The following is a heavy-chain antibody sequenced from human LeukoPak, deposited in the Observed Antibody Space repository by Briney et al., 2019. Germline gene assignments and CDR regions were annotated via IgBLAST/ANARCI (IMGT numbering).Heavy chain of an antibody. CDR1: GGSFSGYY. Sequence: ASETLSLTCAVYGGSFSGYYWSWIRQPPGKGLEWIGEINHSGSTNYNPSLKSRVTISVDTSKNQFSLKLSSVTAADTALYYCARDPTAHYYYYYMDVWGKGTTVTVSS. V-gene: IGHV4-34*01. CDR2: INHSGST. J-gene: IGHJ6*03. CDR3: ARDPTAHYYYYYMDV.